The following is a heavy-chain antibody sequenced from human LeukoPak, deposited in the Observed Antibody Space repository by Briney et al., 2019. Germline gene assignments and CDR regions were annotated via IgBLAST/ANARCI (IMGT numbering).Heavy chain of an antibody. CDR3: ARVSRYCTNGVCPSDY. CDR1: GFTFSSYG. Sequence: GGSLRLSCAASGFTFSSYGMHWVRQAPGKGLEWVAVIWYDGSNKYYADPVKGRFTISRDNSKNTLYLQMNSLRAEDTAVYYCARVSRYCTNGVCPSDYWGQGTLVTVSS. V-gene: IGHV3-33*01. J-gene: IGHJ4*02. D-gene: IGHD2-8*01. CDR2: IWYDGSNK.